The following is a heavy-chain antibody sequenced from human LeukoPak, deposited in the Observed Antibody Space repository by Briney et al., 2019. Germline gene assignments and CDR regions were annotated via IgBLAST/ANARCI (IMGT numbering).Heavy chain of an antibody. CDR1: GGSISSYY. CDR3: ARQPAGYYGKTGYYPYYFDY. Sequence: PSETLSLTCTVSGGSISSYYWSWVRQPPGKGLEWIGYIFYTGSTKYGPSLNSRVAISLDTSKNQFSLKLSSVTAADTAVYYCARQPAGYYGKTGYYPYYFDYWGQGTLVTVSS. D-gene: IGHD3-22*01. V-gene: IGHV4-59*08. J-gene: IGHJ4*02. CDR2: IFYTGST.